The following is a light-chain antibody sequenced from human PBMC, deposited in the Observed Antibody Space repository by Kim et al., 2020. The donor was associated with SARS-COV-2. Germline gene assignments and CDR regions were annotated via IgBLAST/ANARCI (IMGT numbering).Light chain of an antibody. CDR2: GNS. CDR3: QSYDSSLSGSGV. Sequence: QSVLTQPPSVSGAPGQRVTISCTGSSSNIGAGFDVKWYQQFPGTAPKLLIYGNSNRPSGVPDRFSGSKSGTSASLAITGLQAEDEADYYCQSYDSSLSGSGVFGGGTQLTVL. V-gene: IGLV1-40*01. J-gene: IGLJ3*02. CDR1: SSNIGAGFD.